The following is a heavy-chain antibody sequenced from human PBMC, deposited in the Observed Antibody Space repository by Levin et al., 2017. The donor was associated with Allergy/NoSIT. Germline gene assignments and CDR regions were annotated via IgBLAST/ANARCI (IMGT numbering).Heavy chain of an antibody. D-gene: IGHD4-17*01. V-gene: IGHV3-53*01. CDR3: ARELSFGDYVLGY. J-gene: IGHJ4*02. CDR2: IYGAGIT. Sequence: ASVKVSCAASGFSVNTNYMAWVRQAPGKGLDWVSLIYGAGITHYADSVKGRFTISRDNSKNTLYLQMNSLTAEDTAVYYCARELSFGDYVLGYWGQGTRVTVSS. CDR1: GFSVNTNY.